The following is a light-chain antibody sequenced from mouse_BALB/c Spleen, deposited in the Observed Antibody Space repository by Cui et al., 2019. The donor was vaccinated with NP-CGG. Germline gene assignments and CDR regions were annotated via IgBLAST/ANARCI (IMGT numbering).Light chain of an antibody. V-gene: IGLV1*01. CDR2: GTN. CDR1: TGAVTTSNY. CDR3: ALWYSNHWV. Sequence: QAVVTQESALTTSPGETVTLTCRSNTGAVTTSNYANWVQEKPDHLFTGLIGGTNNRAPGVPARFSGSLIWDQAALTITRAQTEDEAIYFCALWYSNHWVFGGGTKLTVL. J-gene: IGLJ1*01.